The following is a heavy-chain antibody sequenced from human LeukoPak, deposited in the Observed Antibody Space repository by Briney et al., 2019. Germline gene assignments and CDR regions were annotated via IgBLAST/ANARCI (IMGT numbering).Heavy chain of an antibody. D-gene: IGHD6-13*01. CDR1: GFTFSSYS. CDR2: ISSSSSYI. Sequence: GGSLRLSCAASGFTFSSYSMNWVRQAPGKGLEWVSSISSSSSYIYYADSVKGRFTISRDNAKNSLYLQMNSLRAEDTAVYYCARGPPSIAAALNYFDYWGQGTLVTVSS. V-gene: IGHV3-21*01. CDR3: ARGPPSIAAALNYFDY. J-gene: IGHJ4*02.